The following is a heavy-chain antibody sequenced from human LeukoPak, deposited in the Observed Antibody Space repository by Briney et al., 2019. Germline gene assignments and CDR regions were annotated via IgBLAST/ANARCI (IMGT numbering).Heavy chain of an antibody. CDR2: IYYSGST. CDR3: ARDSTSMIVVVNQNWFDP. D-gene: IGHD3-22*01. V-gene: IGHV4-39*07. J-gene: IGHJ5*02. Sequence: SETLSLTCTVSGGSISSSGYYWGWIRQPPGKGLEWIGSIYYSGSTYYNPSLKSRVTISVDTSKNQFSLKLSSVTAADTAVYYCARDSTSMIVVVNQNWFDPWGQGTLVTVSS. CDR1: GGSISSSGYY.